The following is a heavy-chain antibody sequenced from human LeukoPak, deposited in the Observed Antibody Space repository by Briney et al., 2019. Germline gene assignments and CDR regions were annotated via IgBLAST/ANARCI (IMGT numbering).Heavy chain of an antibody. CDR2: IKQDGSEK. CDR1: GFTFSSYW. V-gene: IGHV3-7*03. D-gene: IGHD6-19*01. Sequence: GGSLRLSCAASGFTFSSYWMSWVRQAPGKGLEWVANIKQDGSEKYYVDSVKGRFTISRDNAKNSLYLQMDSLRAEDTAVYYCAREAVAGYFDYWGQGTLVTVSS. CDR3: AREAVAGYFDY. J-gene: IGHJ4*02.